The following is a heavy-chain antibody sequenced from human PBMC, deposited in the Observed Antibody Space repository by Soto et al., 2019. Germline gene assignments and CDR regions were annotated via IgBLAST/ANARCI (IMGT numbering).Heavy chain of an antibody. CDR2: IIPILGIA. D-gene: IGHD3-10*01. Sequence: QVQLVQSGAEVKKPGSSVKVSCKASGGTFSTYSISWVRQVPGQGLEWMGRIIPILGIATYAQKFRDRVTITADKSTSTAYMELSSLRSEDTAVYYCARDYRAYYFASGSSSDPDYWGQGTLLTVSS. CDR3: ARDYRAYYFASGSSSDPDY. V-gene: IGHV1-69*08. J-gene: IGHJ4*02. CDR1: GGTFSTYS.